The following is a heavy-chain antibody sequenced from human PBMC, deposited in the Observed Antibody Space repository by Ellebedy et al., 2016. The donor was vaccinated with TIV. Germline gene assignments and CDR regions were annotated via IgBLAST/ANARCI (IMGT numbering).Heavy chain of an antibody. V-gene: IGHV1-46*01. J-gene: IGHJ4*02. D-gene: IGHD6-19*01. CDR3: ARDSRHWLEEYSFDY. CDR1: GFSFTGYY. CDR2: INPSGGST. Sequence: AASVKVSCKASGFSFTGYYIHWMRQAPGQGLDWMGVINPSGGSTSYRQEFQGRITMARDTSTTTVYMELSSLRSEDTAVYYCARDSRHWLEEYSFDYWGQGTLVTVSS.